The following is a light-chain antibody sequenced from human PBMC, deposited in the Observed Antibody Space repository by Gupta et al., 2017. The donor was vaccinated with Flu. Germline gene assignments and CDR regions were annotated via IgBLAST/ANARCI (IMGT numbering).Light chain of an antibody. J-gene: IGKJ1*01. CDR1: QSVLYDSNNRNY. V-gene: IGKV4-1*01. Sequence: DIVMTQSPDSLAVPMGERATINCKSRQSVLYDSNNRNYLAWYQQKPGQPPRLLIYWASTRGSGVPDRFSGSGSGTDFTLTISSLQAEDVAVYYCQQYNSFPWTFGQGTRVEIK. CDR2: WAS. CDR3: QQYNSFPWT.